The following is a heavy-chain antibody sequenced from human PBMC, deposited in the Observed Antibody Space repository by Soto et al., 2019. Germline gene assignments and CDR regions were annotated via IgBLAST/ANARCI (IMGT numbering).Heavy chain of an antibody. CDR2: IYDSGNT. D-gene: IGHD3-22*01. Sequence: TSVTLSLTCTVSGGPIRSYCWSWIRQPPGKGLEWIGYIYDSGNTDYSPSLKSRVTISVDTSKNQFSLKLSSVTTADTAVYYCARGGXKYYYESSGHSNHAMDVWGQGTTVTVSS. V-gene: IGHV4-59*01. CDR3: ARGGXKYYYESSGHSNHAMDV. CDR1: GGPIRSYC. J-gene: IGHJ6*02.